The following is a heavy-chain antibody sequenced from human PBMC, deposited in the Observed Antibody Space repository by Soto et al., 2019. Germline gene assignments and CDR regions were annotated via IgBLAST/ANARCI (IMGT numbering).Heavy chain of an antibody. D-gene: IGHD3-10*01. CDR1: GGSVSSGSYY. J-gene: IGHJ5*02. Sequence: PSETLSLTCTGSGGSVSSGSYYWSWIRQPPGKGLEWIGYIYYSGSTNYNPSLKSRVTISVDTSKNQFSLKLSSVTAADTAVYYCARGGGDRNWFDPWGQGTLVTVSS. CDR2: IYYSGST. V-gene: IGHV4-61*01. CDR3: ARGGGDRNWFDP.